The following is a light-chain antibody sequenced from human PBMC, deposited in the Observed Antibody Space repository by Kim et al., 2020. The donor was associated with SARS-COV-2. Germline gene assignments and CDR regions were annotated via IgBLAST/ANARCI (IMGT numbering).Light chain of an antibody. Sequence: SVSPWERAIHSCRASQSVSSSLAWYQQKPGQAPRLLIYGASTRATGIPARFSGSGSGTEFTLTISSLQSEDLAVYYCQQYNNWITFGQGTRLEIK. CDR1: QSVSSS. CDR3: QQYNNWIT. J-gene: IGKJ5*01. CDR2: GAS. V-gene: IGKV3-15*01.